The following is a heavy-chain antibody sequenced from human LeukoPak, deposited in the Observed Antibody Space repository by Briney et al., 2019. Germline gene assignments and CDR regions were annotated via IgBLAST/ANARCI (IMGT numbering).Heavy chain of an antibody. J-gene: IGHJ4*02. CDR2: IKQDGSEK. V-gene: IGHV3-7*01. D-gene: IGHD6-13*01. Sequence: GGSLRLSCAASGFTFSSYAMSWVRQAPGKGLEWVANIKQDGSEKYYVDSVMGRFTISRDNAKKSLYLQMNSLRADDTALYYCARGRGNSSSWYFDYWGQGTLVTVSS. CDR1: GFTFSSYA. CDR3: ARGRGNSSSWYFDY.